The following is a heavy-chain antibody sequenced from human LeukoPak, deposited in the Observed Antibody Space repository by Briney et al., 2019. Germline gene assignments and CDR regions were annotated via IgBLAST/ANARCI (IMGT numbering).Heavy chain of an antibody. Sequence: SVKVSCKASGGTFSSYVISWVRQAPGQGLEWMGGIIPIFGIANYAQKLQGRVTITADESTSTAYMELSSLRSEDTAVYYCARVISYGSGSYYVYYFDYWGQGTLVTVSS. CDR2: IIPIFGIA. V-gene: IGHV1-69*13. D-gene: IGHD3-10*01. CDR1: GGTFSSYV. J-gene: IGHJ4*02. CDR3: ARVISYGSGSYYVYYFDY.